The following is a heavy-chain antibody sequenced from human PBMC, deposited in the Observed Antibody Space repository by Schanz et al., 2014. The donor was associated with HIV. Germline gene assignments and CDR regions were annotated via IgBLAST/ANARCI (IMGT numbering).Heavy chain of an antibody. CDR2: INHSGST. Sequence: QVQLQQWGAGLLKSSETLSLTCAVYGATFSGYYWNWVRQTPGKGLEWIGEINHSGSTTYNPSLKGRFPISLDTSKNQFPLKLSSVTAADTGVYYCARRGGYQLLSKDYFYYGMDVWGQGTTVTVSS. D-gene: IGHD2-2*01. J-gene: IGHJ6*02. V-gene: IGHV4-34*01. CDR3: ARRGGYQLLSKDYFYYGMDV. CDR1: GATFSGYY.